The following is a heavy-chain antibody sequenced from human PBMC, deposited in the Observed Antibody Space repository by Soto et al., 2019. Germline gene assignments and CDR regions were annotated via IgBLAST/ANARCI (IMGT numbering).Heavy chain of an antibody. Sequence: TSETLCLTCTVSGGSISSSSYYWGWIRQPPGKGLEWIGSIYYSGSTYYNPSLKSRVTISVDTSKNQFSLKLSSVTAADTAVYYCARHAGGYQLLVPFDYWGQGTLVTVSS. V-gene: IGHV4-39*01. D-gene: IGHD2-2*01. CDR2: IYYSGST. CDR1: GGSISSSSYY. J-gene: IGHJ4*02. CDR3: ARHAGGYQLLVPFDY.